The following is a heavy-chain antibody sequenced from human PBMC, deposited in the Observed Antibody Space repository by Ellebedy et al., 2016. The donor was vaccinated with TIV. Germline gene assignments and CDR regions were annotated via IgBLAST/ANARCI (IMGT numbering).Heavy chain of an antibody. D-gene: IGHD4-23*01. V-gene: IGHV4-30-2*01. CDR3: ARQTGDYGGYRSPGPYYYWVDP. CDR1: GGSISSGGDS. CDR2: IYPTGSA. J-gene: IGHJ5*02. Sequence: SETLSLTXDVSGGSISSGGDSWNWVRQAPGKGLEWIAYIYPTGSAFYNPSIRSRVVISLDKSRNNFSLKLHSVTAADTAVYYCARQTGDYGGYRSPGPYYYWVDPWGQGLLVTVSS.